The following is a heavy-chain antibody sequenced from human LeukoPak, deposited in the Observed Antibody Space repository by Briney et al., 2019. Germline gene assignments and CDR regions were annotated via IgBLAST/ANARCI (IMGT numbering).Heavy chain of an antibody. J-gene: IGHJ5*02. CDR3: ARDRHAFDP. V-gene: IGHV1-18*01. CDR2: ISAYNGNT. Sequence: ASVKVSCKASGYTFTSYGISWVRQAPGQGLEWMGWISAYNGNTNYAQKLQGRVTMTTDTSTSTAHMELRSLRSDDTAVYCCARDRHAFDPWGQGTLVTVSS. CDR1: GYTFTSYG.